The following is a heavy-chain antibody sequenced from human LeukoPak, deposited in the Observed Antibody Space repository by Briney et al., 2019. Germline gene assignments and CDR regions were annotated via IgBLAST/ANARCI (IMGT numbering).Heavy chain of an antibody. CDR1: GFTFSSYA. CDR3: AKGDLAPAAYYYYYYYGMDV. CDR2: ISGSGGST. J-gene: IGHJ6*02. V-gene: IGHV3-23*01. D-gene: IGHD2-2*01. Sequence: GGSLRLSCAASGFTFSSYAMSWVRQAPGKGLEWVSAISGSGGSTYYADSVKGRFTISRDNSKNTLYLQMNSLRAEDTAVYYCAKGDLAPAAYYYYYYYGMDVWGQGTTVTVSS.